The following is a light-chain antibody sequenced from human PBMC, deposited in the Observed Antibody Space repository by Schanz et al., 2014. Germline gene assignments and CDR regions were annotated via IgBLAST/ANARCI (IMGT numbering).Light chain of an antibody. CDR1: ESISNW. J-gene: IGKJ1*01. CDR3: QQSYITPPGT. V-gene: IGKV1-5*01. Sequence: DIQMTQSPSTLSASVGDRVTLTCRASESISNWLAWYQQKPGKAPKVLMYDASSLESGVPSRFSGSGWGTEFTLTISSLQPEDFATYYCQQSYITPPGTFGQGTKVEIK. CDR2: DAS.